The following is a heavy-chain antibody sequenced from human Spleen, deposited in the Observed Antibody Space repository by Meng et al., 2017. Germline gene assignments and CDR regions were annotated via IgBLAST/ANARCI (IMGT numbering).Heavy chain of an antibody. CDR2: IPHRGSS. J-gene: IGHJ4*02. D-gene: IGHD3-16*01. CDR1: GDSITNHNW. CDR3: ARQEGAFDY. V-gene: IGHV4-4*02. Sequence: QVQLQESGPGLVKPSGTLSLTCAVSGDSITNHNWWAWVRQPPGKGLEWIGEIPHRGSSAYNPSLKSRVSMSIDKSKNQFSLKLNSVTPEDTAVYYCARQEGAFDYWGQGTLVTVSS.